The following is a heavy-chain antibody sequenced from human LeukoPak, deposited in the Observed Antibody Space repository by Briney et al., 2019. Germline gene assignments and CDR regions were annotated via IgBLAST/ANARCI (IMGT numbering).Heavy chain of an antibody. CDR3: AKDQMVRGVISPLDY. D-gene: IGHD3-10*01. J-gene: IGHJ4*02. Sequence: PGGSLRLSCAASGFKFSGHGMHWVRQSAGKGLEWVAVIWYDGSNKYYADSVKGRFTISRDNSKNTLYLQMNSLRAEDTAVYYCAKDQMVRGVISPLDYWGQGTLVTVSS. V-gene: IGHV3-30*02. CDR1: GFKFSGHG. CDR2: IWYDGSNK.